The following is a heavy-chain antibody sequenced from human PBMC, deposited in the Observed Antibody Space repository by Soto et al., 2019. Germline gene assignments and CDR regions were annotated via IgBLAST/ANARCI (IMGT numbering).Heavy chain of an antibody. D-gene: IGHD2-15*01. CDR3: ARDPGYCSGGSCYSENWFDP. J-gene: IGHJ5*02. Sequence: ASVKVSCKASGYTFTSYGISWVRQAPGQGLEWMGWISAYNGNTNYAQKLQGRVTITRDTSASTAYMELSSLRSEDTAVYYCARDPGYCSGGSCYSENWFDPWGQGTLVTVSS. CDR2: ISAYNGNT. CDR1: GYTFTSYG. V-gene: IGHV1-18*01.